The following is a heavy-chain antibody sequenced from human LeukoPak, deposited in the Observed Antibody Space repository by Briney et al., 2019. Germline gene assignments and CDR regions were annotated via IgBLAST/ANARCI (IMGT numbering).Heavy chain of an antibody. Sequence: PGGSLRLSCAASGFTFSNYEMNWVRQAPGKGLVWVSRINSDGTTTEYADSVKGRFTISRDNAKNTLYLQMNSLRAEDTAVYYCARDGDRIAVAGFDYWGQGTLVTVSS. CDR3: ARDGDRIAVAGFDY. CDR2: INSDGTTT. V-gene: IGHV3-74*03. J-gene: IGHJ4*02. D-gene: IGHD6-19*01. CDR1: GFTFSNYE.